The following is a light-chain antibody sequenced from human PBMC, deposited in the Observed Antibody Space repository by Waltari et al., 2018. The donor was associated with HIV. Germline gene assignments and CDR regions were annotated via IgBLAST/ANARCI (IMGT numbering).Light chain of an antibody. J-gene: IGKJ4*01. CDR1: QDITNL. V-gene: IGKV1-16*02. CDR3: QQYTSFPLT. CDR2: GAS. Sequence: DVEVTQSRSPLPASIGDSVLIPCRASQDITNLLAWFQQRPGKAPKSLIYGASTVQAGVPSSKFSGAGSGTDFTLTITDLQPEDVATYYCQQYTSFPLTFGGGTAVEI.